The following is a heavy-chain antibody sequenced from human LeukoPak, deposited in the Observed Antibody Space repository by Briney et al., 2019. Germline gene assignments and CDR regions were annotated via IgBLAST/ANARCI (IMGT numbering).Heavy chain of an antibody. CDR2: INPNSGGT. J-gene: IGHJ4*02. Sequence: ASVKVSCKASGGTFSSYAFSWVRQAPGQGLEWMGWINPNSGGTNYAQKFQGRVTMTRDTSISTAYMELSRLRSDDTAEYYCAREVSSSSSYDYWGQGTLVTVSS. D-gene: IGHD6-6*01. CDR1: GGTFSSYA. V-gene: IGHV1-2*02. CDR3: AREVSSSSSYDY.